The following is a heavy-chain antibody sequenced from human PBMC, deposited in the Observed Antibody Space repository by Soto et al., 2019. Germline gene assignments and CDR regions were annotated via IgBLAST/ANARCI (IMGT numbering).Heavy chain of an antibody. J-gene: IGHJ5*02. CDR1: GGSCSSGAYH. CDR2: ISYRGIT. D-gene: IGHD6-13*01. Sequence: PSETLSLTCTVSGGSCSSGAYHWSWVRQHPGQGLEWIASISYRGITYSNPSLKSRLSMSVDTSKNQFSLNLTSVTAADTAVYHCARMSATGTRWFDPWGQGTLVTVSS. V-gene: IGHV4-31*03. CDR3: ARMSATGTRWFDP.